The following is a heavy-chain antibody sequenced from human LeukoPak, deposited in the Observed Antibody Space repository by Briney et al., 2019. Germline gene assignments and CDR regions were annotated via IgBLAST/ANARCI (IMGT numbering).Heavy chain of an antibody. J-gene: IGHJ4*02. CDR2: ISYDGSNK. CDR3: ARGLWMAGYYFDY. Sequence: GRSLRLSRAASGFTFSSYAMHWVRQAPGKGLEWVAVISYDGSNKYYADSVKGRFTISRDNAKNSLYLQMNSLRAEDTAVYYCARGLWMAGYYFDYWGQGTLVTVSS. CDR1: GFTFSSYA. V-gene: IGHV3-30-3*01. D-gene: IGHD5-18*01.